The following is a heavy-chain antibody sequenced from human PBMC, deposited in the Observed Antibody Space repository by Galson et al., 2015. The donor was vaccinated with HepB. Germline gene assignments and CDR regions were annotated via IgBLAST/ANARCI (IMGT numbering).Heavy chain of an antibody. V-gene: IGHV3-33*01. CDR2: IWSEGSNK. CDR3: ARDAYSSSSGWFDT. CDR1: GFTFSAYG. D-gene: IGHD6-6*01. J-gene: IGHJ5*02. Sequence: SLRLSCAASGFTFSAYGMHWVRQAPGKGLEWVAVIWSEGSNKYYADSVKGRFTISRDNSKNTLYLQMNSLRAEDTAVYYCARDAYSSSSGWFDTWGQGTLVTVSS.